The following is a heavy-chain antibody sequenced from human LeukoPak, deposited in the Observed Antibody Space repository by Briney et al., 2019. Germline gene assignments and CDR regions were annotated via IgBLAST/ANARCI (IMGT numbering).Heavy chain of an antibody. CDR1: GFTFNTYT. CDR2: ISGSSGII. CDR3: AKDIGLGYCSGGRCYGMDV. D-gene: IGHD2-15*01. V-gene: IGHV3-48*01. Sequence: GGSLRLSCAASGFTFNTYTMNWVRQAPGKGLEWVSYISGSSGIIDYADSVRGRFTISRDNAKNSLYLQMNSLRAEDTALYYCAKDIGLGYCSGGRCYGMDVWGQGTTVTVSS. J-gene: IGHJ6*02.